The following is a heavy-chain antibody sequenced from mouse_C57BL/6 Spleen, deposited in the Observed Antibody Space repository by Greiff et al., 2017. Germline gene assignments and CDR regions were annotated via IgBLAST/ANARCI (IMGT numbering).Heavy chain of an antibody. V-gene: IGHV1-61*01. CDR3: ARSGDGYYVAY. J-gene: IGHJ3*01. Sequence: QVQLQQPGAELVRPGSSVKLSCKASGYTFTSYWMDWVKQRPGQGLEWIGNIYPSDSETHYNQKFKDKATLTVDKSSSTAYMQLSSLTSEDSAVYYCARSGDGYYVAYWGQGTLVTVSA. D-gene: IGHD2-3*01. CDR1: GYTFTSYW. CDR2: IYPSDSET.